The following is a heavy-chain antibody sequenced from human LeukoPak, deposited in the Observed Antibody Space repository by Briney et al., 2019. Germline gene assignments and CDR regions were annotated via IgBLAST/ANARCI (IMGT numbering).Heavy chain of an antibody. Sequence: GGSLRLSCAASGFTFSSYWMSWVRQAPGKGLEWVSGISWNSGSIGYADSVKGRFTISRDNSKNTLYLQMNSLRAEDTAVYYCAKGALYSSGWYLWYWGQGTLVTVSS. J-gene: IGHJ4*02. CDR1: GFTFSSYW. CDR2: ISWNSGSI. D-gene: IGHD6-19*01. V-gene: IGHV3-23*01. CDR3: AKGALYSSGWYLWY.